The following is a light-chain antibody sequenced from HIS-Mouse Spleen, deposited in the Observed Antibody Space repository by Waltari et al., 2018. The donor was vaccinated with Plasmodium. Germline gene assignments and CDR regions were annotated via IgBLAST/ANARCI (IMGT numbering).Light chain of an antibody. V-gene: IGKV3-15*01. J-gene: IGKJ3*01. CDR3: QQYNNWSFT. CDR2: GAS. Sequence: EIVMTKSPATLSVSPGERATLACRATHRVSSNLAWYQQKPGQAPRLLIYGASTRATGIPARFSGSGSGTEFTLTISSLQSEDFAVYYCQQYNNWSFTFGPGTKVDIK. CDR1: HRVSSN.